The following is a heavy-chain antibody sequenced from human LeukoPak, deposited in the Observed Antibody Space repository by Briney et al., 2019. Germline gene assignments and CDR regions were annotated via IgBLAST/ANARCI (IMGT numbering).Heavy chain of an antibody. CDR2: ISSDGSST. Sequence: GGSLRLSCAASGFTFSSYWMHWVRQAPGKGLVWVSRISSDGSSTSYAGSVKGRFTISRDNAKNTLYLQMNSLRAEDTAVYYCARDVTSSGWTGYYYYGMDVWGQGTTVTVSS. CDR1: GFTFSSYW. CDR3: ARDVTSSGWTGYYYYGMDV. D-gene: IGHD6-19*01. V-gene: IGHV3-74*01. J-gene: IGHJ6*02.